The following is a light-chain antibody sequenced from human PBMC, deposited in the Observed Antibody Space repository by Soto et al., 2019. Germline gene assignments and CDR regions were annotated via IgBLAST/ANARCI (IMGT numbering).Light chain of an antibody. J-gene: IGLJ2*01. Sequence: QSALTQPASVSGSPGQSITISCTGTSSDVGGYKYVSWYQQHPGKAPKLMIYDVSNRPSGVSDRFSGSKSGNTASLTISGLQAEDEADYYCSSFTSSNTQVFGGGTQLT. V-gene: IGLV2-14*01. CDR2: DVS. CDR3: SSFTSSNTQV. CDR1: SSDVGGYKY.